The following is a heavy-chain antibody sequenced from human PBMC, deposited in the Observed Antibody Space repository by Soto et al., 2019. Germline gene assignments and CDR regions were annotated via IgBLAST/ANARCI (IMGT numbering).Heavy chain of an antibody. Sequence: PSETLSLSCTVSGGSISSYYWSWIRQPPGKGLEWIGYIYYSGSTNYNPSLKSRVTISVDTSKNQFSLKLSSVTAADTAVYSCASPPWDAYTGYYFDYWGQGTLV. V-gene: IGHV4-59*12. J-gene: IGHJ4*02. CDR2: IYYSGST. CDR1: GGSISSYY. D-gene: IGHD1-26*01. CDR3: ASPPWDAYTGYYFDY.